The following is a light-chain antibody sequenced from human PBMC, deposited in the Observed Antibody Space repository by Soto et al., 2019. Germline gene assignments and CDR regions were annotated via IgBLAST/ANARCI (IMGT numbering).Light chain of an antibody. CDR1: QSVTSDY. Sequence: EIVLTQSPGTLSLSPGDRATLSCRASQSVTSDYLAWYQQKPGQAPRLLIYGASIRATGIPDRFSGSGSGTDFTLTISRLEPEDFATYYCLQDYNYPYTFGQGTKLEI. CDR2: GAS. J-gene: IGKJ2*01. CDR3: LQDYNYPYT. V-gene: IGKV3-20*01.